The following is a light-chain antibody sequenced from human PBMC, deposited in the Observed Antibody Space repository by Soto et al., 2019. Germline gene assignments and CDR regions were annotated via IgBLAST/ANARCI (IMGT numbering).Light chain of an antibody. V-gene: IGKV1-5*03. CDR3: QQYNSYSWT. J-gene: IGKJ1*01. Sequence: DIPMTQSPSTLSGSVGDRVTITCRASQTISSWLAWYQQKPGKAPKLLIYKASTLKSGVPSRFSGSGSGTDFTLTISSLQPDDFATYYCQQYNSYSWTFGQGTKVDNK. CDR2: KAS. CDR1: QTISSW.